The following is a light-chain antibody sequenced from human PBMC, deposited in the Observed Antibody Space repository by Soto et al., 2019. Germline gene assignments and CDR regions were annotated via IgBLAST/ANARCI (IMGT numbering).Light chain of an antibody. Sequence: EIVMTQSPATLSVSPGERATLSCRASQSVSRNLAWYQQKPGQAPRLPIYGASTRATGIPARFSGSGSGTEFTLTISSLQSEDFAVYYCQQYNNWPHTFGQGTKLEIK. CDR3: QQYNNWPHT. CDR2: GAS. CDR1: QSVSRN. J-gene: IGKJ2*01. V-gene: IGKV3-15*01.